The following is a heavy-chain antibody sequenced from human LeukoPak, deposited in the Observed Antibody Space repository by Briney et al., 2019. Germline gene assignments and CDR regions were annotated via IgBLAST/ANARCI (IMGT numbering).Heavy chain of an antibody. D-gene: IGHD2-15*01. CDR3: AKIPPGYCSAGSCYLDY. Sequence: GGSLRLSCVGSGFTSIAYALTWARQAPGKGLEWVSGISGGGVTTYYADSVKGRFTISRDNSKNTLYLQMNSLRAEDTAVFYCAKIPPGYCSAGSCYLDYWGQGTLVTVSS. CDR1: GFTSIAYA. J-gene: IGHJ4*02. V-gene: IGHV3-23*01. CDR2: ISGGGVTT.